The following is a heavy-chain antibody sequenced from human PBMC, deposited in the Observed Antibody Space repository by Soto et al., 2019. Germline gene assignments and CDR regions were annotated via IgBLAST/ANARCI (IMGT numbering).Heavy chain of an antibody. CDR2: IDTICGT. V-gene: IGHV4-4*07. CDR1: RGSIGRHL. D-gene: IGHD2-15*01. J-gene: IGHJ3*02. CDR3: ARDRHCSSGICYTEAFDI. Sequence: QVQLQESGPGLVKPSETLSLICSVSRGSIGRHLWSWIRHPAGKGLEWIGQIDTICGTKYNPSFRSRFTMSLDTSKNQISVELAPVTAADTVVYYCARDRHCSSGICYTEAFDICGQGTNVTVS.